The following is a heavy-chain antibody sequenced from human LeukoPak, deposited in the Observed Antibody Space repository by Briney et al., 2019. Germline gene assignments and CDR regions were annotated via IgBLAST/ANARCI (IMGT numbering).Heavy chain of an antibody. D-gene: IGHD6-13*01. Sequence: SETLSLTCTVSGGSIRSYYWNWIRQPPGKGLEWIGYIYYSGSTNYNPSLKSRVTISVDTSKNQFSMQLNSVTPEDTAVYYCARDDLQLVRRLGRNTEYYYYYYMDVWGKGTTVTVSS. CDR3: ARDDLQLVRRLGRNTEYYYYYYMDV. V-gene: IGHV4-59*12. CDR2: IYYSGST. CDR1: GGSIRSYY. J-gene: IGHJ6*03.